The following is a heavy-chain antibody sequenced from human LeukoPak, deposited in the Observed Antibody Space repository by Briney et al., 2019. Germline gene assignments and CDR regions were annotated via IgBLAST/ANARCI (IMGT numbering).Heavy chain of an antibody. Sequence: PSETLSLTCTVPGGSISSSSYYWRWLRQPAGKGLEWIGRIYTSGSTNYNPSLKSRVTMSVDTSKNQFSLKLSSVTAADTAVYYCARDSFRDYGNWFDPWGEGTLVTVSS. CDR1: GGSISSSSYY. D-gene: IGHD3-16*01. V-gene: IGHV4-61*02. CDR3: ARDSFRDYGNWFDP. CDR2: IYTSGST. J-gene: IGHJ5*02.